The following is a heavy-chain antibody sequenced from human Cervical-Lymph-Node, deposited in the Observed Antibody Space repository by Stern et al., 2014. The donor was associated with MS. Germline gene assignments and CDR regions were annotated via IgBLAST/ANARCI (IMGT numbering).Heavy chain of an antibody. J-gene: IGHJ6*02. Sequence: VQLAQSAGGLVQPGGSLRLSCTASRFSFNTYSINLVRQAPRQGLAWVSYIRSSSSSIYYADSVKGRFTISRDNVKNSLYLQMNSLRAEDTAVYYCARGSWLGTGDDYYYYFGMDVWGQGTTVTVSS. CDR3: ARGSWLGTGDDYYYYFGMDV. CDR1: RFSFNTYS. D-gene: IGHD3-22*01. CDR2: IRSSSSSI. V-gene: IGHV3-48*01.